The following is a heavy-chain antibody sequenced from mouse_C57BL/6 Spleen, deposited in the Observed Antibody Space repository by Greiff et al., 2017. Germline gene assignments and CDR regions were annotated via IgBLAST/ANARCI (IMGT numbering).Heavy chain of an antibody. CDR3: ARDDYDYDGAWFAY. V-gene: IGHV1-64*01. J-gene: IGHJ3*01. CDR2: IHPNSGST. D-gene: IGHD2-4*01. Sequence: QVQLQQPGAELVKPGASVKLSCKASGYTFTSYCMHWVKQRPGQGLEWIGMIHPNSGSTNYNEKFKSKATLTVDKSSSTAYMQLSSLTSEDSAVYYCARDDYDYDGAWFAYWGQGTLVTVSA. CDR1: GYTFTSYC.